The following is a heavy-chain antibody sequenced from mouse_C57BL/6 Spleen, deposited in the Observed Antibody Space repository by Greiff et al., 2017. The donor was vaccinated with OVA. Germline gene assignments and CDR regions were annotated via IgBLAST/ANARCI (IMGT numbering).Heavy chain of an antibody. CDR2: IYPSDSET. D-gene: IGHD1-1*01. CDR3: ARHGSSYGYFDV. V-gene: IGHV1-61*01. Sequence: QVQLQQPGAELVRPGSSVKLSCKASGYTFTSYWMDWVKQRPGQGLEWIGNIYPSDSETHYNQKFKDKATLTVDKSSSTAYMQLRSLTSEDSAVYYCARHGSSYGYFDVWGTGTTVTVSS. J-gene: IGHJ1*03. CDR1: GYTFTSYW.